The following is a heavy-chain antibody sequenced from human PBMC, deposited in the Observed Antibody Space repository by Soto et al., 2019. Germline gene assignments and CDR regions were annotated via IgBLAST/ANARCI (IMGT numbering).Heavy chain of an antibody. CDR3: AREGYYYSMDV. CDR1: GYTFTSYA. J-gene: IGHJ6*02. V-gene: IGHV1-3*01. Sequence: QVQLVQSGAEVKKPGASVKVSCKASGYTFTSYAMHWVRQAPGQRLEWMGWINAGNGNTKYSQKFQGRVTITRETSGSTAYMGLSSLRSEDTAVYYCAREGYYYSMDVWGQGTTVTVSS. CDR2: INAGNGNT.